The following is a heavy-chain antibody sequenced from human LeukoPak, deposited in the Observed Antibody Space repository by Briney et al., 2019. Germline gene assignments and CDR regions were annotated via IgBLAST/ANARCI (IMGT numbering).Heavy chain of an antibody. D-gene: IGHD2-15*01. CDR1: GFTFSSYS. CDR2: ISSSSSTI. V-gene: IGHV3-48*04. CDR3: ERDSWYCGGGVDY. J-gene: IGHJ4*02. Sequence: PGGSLRLSCAASGFTFSSYSMNWVRQAPGKGLEWVSYISSSSSTIYYADSVKGRFTISRDNAKNSLYLQMNSLRAEDTAVYYCERDSWYCGGGVDYWGQGTLVTVSS.